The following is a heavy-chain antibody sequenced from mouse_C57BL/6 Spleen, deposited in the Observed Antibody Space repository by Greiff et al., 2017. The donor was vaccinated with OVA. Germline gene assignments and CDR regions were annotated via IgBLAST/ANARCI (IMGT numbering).Heavy chain of an antibody. V-gene: IGHV2-2*01. J-gene: IGHJ2*01. CDR2: IWSGGST. CDR1: GFSLTSYG. Sequence: VKLQESGPGLVQPSQSLSITCTVSGFSLTSYGVHWVRQSPGKGLEWLGVIWSGGSTDYNAAFISRLSISKDNSKSQVFFKMNSLQADDTAIYYCARNRLYFDYWGQGTTLTVSS. CDR3: ARNRLYFDY.